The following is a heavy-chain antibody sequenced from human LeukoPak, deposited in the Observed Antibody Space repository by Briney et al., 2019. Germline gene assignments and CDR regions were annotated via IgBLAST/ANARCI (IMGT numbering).Heavy chain of an antibody. CDR2: ISDSGGST. D-gene: IGHD3-22*01. J-gene: IGHJ4*02. CDR1: GFTFSSYA. V-gene: IGHV3-23*01. CDR3: AKVTSSGYYYFDY. Sequence: GGSLRLSCAASGFTFSSYAMSWVRQAPGKGLEWVSVISDSGGSTYYADSVKGRFTISRDNSKNTLYLQMNSLRAEDTAVYYCAKVTSSGYYYFDYWGQGTLVTVSS.